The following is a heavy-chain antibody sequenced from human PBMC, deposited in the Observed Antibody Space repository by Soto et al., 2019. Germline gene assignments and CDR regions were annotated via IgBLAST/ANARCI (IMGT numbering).Heavy chain of an antibody. CDR1: GYTFTSYG. Sequence: QVQLVQSGAEVKKPGASVKVSCKASGYTFTSYGISWVRQAPGQGLEWMGWISAYNGNTNYAQKLQGIATMTTDTPTVTAYMELWSLRSDDTAVYYWARGTTVEALDYWGQGTLVTVSS. J-gene: IGHJ4*02. CDR2: ISAYNGNT. D-gene: IGHD1-1*01. CDR3: ARGTTVEALDY. V-gene: IGHV1-18*01.